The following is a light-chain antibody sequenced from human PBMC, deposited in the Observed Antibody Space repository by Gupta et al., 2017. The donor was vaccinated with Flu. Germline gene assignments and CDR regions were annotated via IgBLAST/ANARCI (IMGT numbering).Light chain of an antibody. CDR1: QSVSSSY. CDR3: QQYGSSRQRT. Sequence: EIVLTQSPGTLSLSPGERATISCRASQSVSSSYLAWYQQKPGQAPRLLIYGASSRATGIPDRFSGSGSGTDFTLTISRLEPEDFAVYYCQQYGSSRQRTFGGGTKLEIK. J-gene: IGKJ4*01. CDR2: GAS. V-gene: IGKV3-20*01.